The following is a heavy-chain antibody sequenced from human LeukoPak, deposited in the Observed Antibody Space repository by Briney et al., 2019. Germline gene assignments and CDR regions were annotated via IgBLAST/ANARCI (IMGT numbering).Heavy chain of an antibody. Sequence: SETLSLTCAVYGGSFSGYYWSWIRQPPGKGLEWIGEINHSGSTNYNPSLKSRVTISVDTSKNQFSLKLSSVTAADTAVYYCARDRRGSNSNHYFDYWGQGTLVTVSS. CDR2: INHSGST. J-gene: IGHJ4*02. V-gene: IGHV4-34*01. CDR3: ARDRRGSNSNHYFDY. D-gene: IGHD1-1*01. CDR1: GGSFSGYY.